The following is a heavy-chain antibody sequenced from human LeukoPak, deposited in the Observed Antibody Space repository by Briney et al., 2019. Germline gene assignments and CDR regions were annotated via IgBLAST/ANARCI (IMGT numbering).Heavy chain of an antibody. CDR1: GYTFTSYY. D-gene: IGHD1-26*01. CDR2: ISPSGGST. V-gene: IGHV1-46*01. J-gene: IGHJ4*02. Sequence: ASVKVSCKASGYTFTSYYMHWVRQAPGQGLEWTGIISPSGGSTSYAQKFQGRVTMTRDMSTSTVYMELSSLRSEGTAVYYCARALLGGSYFLFDYWGQGTLVTVSS. CDR3: ARALLGGSYFLFDY.